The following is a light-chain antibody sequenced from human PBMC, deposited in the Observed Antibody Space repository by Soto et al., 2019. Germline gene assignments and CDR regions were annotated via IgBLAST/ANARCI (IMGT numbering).Light chain of an antibody. CDR3: QHFGNSLWP. CDR2: GAS. V-gene: IGKV3-20*01. J-gene: IGKJ1*01. Sequence: EIVLTQSPGTLSLSPGERATLSCRASQSVASRNLAWYQQKSGQAPRLLIYGASSRAIHTPDRFSGSGSGTDFTLSISGLEPEDFAVYYCQHFGNSLWPFGQRTKVEI. CDR1: QSVASRN.